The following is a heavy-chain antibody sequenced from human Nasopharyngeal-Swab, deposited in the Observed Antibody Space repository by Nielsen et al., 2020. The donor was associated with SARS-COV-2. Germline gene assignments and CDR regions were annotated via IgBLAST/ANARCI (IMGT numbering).Heavy chain of an antibody. CDR1: GFTFSSYA. CDR3: ARKDVFAYWVDAFDI. J-gene: IGHJ3*02. Sequence: GGSLTLSCAASGFTFSSYAMTWDRHAPGKGLGLVSVGTGSGYGTDYADSVKGRFTISRDNAKNKLYLQMNSLRAEDTAVYYCARKDVFAYWVDAFDIWGQGTMVTVSS. CDR2: GTGSGYGT. V-gene: IGHV3-23*01. D-gene: IGHD2-15*01.